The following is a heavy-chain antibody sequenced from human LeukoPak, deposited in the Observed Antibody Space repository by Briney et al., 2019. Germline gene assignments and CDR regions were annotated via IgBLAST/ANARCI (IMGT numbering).Heavy chain of an antibody. CDR2: INHSGST. CDR1: GGSFSGYY. Sequence: SETLSLTCAVYGGSFSGYYWSWIRQPPGKGLEWIGEINHSGSTNYNPSLKSRVTISVDTSKNQFSLKLSSVTAADTAVYYRARGSGITMVRGVIINWFDPWGQGTLVTVSS. V-gene: IGHV4-34*01. J-gene: IGHJ5*02. D-gene: IGHD3-10*01. CDR3: ARGSGITMVRGVIINWFDP.